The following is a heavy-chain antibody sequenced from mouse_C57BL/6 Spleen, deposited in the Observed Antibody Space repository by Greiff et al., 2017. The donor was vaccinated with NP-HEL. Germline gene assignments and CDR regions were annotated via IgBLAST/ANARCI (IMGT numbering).Heavy chain of an antibody. D-gene: IGHD1-1*01. CDR3: ARSSITTVVADFDY. CDR1: GFTFTDYY. V-gene: IGHV7-3*01. CDR2: IRNKANGYTT. Sequence: EVKLVESGGGLVQPGGSLSLSCAASGFTFTDYYMSWVRQPPGKALEWLGFIRNKANGYTTEYSASVKGRFTISRDNSQSILYLQMNALRAEDSVPYYLARSSITTVVADFDYWGKGTTLTVSS. J-gene: IGHJ2*01.